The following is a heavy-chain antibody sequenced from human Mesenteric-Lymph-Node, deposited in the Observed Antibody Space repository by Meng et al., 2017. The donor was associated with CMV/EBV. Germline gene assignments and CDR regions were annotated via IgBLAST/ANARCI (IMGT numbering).Heavy chain of an antibody. J-gene: IGHJ4*02. CDR3: ARHQRWLKSEGGFNY. D-gene: IGHD4-23*01. CDR2: INHSGST. CDR1: GGSFSGYY. Sequence: GQLQSWGAGLLKSSETLSLTCAVYGGSFSGYYWSWIRQPPGKGLEWIGEINHSGSTNYNPSLKSRVTISVDTSKNQFSLKLSSVTAADTAVYYCARHQRWLKSEGGFNYWGQGTLVTVSS. V-gene: IGHV4-34*01.